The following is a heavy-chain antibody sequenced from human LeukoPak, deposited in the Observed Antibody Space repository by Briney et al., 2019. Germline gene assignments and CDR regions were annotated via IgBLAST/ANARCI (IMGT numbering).Heavy chain of an antibody. CDR2: INHSGST. J-gene: IGHJ4*02. CDR1: GGSFSGYY. V-gene: IGHV4-34*01. Sequence: SETLSLTCAVYGGSFSGYYWSWIRQPPGKGLEWIGEINHSGSTNYNPSLKSRVTISVDTSKNQFSLKLSSVTAADTAVYYCARDAGRAAGSFDYWGQGTLVTVSS. D-gene: IGHD6-13*01. CDR3: ARDAGRAAGSFDY.